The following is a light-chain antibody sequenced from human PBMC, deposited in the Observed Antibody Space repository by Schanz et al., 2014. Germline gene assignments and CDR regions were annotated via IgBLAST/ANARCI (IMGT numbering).Light chain of an antibody. CDR3: QQYVESPVT. V-gene: IGKV3-20*01. CDR2: YAS. J-gene: IGKJ1*01. Sequence: EVLLTQSPATLSVSPGERATLSCRASQSVSSSYLAWYQQKPGQAPRLLIHYASARATGTPDRFSGSGSGTDFTLTINRLEAEDFAVYYCQQYVESPVTFGQGTKVEIK. CDR1: QSVSSSY.